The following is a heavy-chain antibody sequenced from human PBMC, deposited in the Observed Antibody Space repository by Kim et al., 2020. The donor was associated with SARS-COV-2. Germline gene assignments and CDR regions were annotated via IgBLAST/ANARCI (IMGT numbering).Heavy chain of an antibody. CDR3: AREQYNGDYYDSSGPFDY. V-gene: IGHV3-7*03. Sequence: GGSLRLSCAASGFTFSSYWMSWVRQAPGKGLEWVANIKQDGSEKYYVDSVKGRFTISRDNAKNSLYLQMNSLRAEDTAVYYCAREQYNGDYYDSSGPFDYWGQGTLVTVSS. J-gene: IGHJ4*02. CDR1: GFTFSSYW. CDR2: IKQDGSEK. D-gene: IGHD3-22*01.